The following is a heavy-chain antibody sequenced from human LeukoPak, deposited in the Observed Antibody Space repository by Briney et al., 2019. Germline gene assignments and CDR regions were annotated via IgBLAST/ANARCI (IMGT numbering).Heavy chain of an antibody. D-gene: IGHD2-15*01. J-gene: IGHJ3*02. CDR1: GFTFSSYS. CDR3: ARDRLGYCSGGSCPDAFDI. V-gene: IGHV3-21*01. Sequence: GGSLRLSCAASGFTFSSYSMNWVRQAPGKGLEWVSSISSSSSYIYYADSVKGRFTISRDNAKNSLYLQMNSLRAEDTAVYYCARDRLGYCSGGSCPDAFDIWGQGTMVTVPS. CDR2: ISSSSSYI.